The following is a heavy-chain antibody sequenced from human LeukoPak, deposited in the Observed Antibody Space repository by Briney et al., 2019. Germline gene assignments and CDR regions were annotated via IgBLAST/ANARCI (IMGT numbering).Heavy chain of an antibody. CDR3: ARGAFRWFGELYPSYFDY. J-gene: IGHJ4*02. V-gene: IGHV3-21*01. D-gene: IGHD3-10*01. Sequence: GGSLRLSCAASGFTFSSYSMNWVRQAPGKGLEWVSSISSSSSYIYYAGSVKGRFTISRDNAKNSLYLQMNSLRAEDTAVYYCARGAFRWFGELYPSYFDYWGQGTLVTVSS. CDR1: GFTFSSYS. CDR2: ISSSSSYI.